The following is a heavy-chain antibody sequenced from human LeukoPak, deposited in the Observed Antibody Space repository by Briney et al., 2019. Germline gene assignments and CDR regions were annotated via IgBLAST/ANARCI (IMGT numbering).Heavy chain of an antibody. V-gene: IGHV3-23*01. CDR1: GFTFSTYA. J-gene: IGHJ4*02. Sequence: GGSLRLSCVASGFTFSTYAISWVRQAPGKGLEWVSTISSTCGSTYYADSVKGRFTISRDNSNNTLYLQINSLRTGETAVYYCARPLTWTNYKDYWGQGTLVTVS. CDR3: ARPLTWTNYKDY. CDR2: ISSTCGST. D-gene: IGHD3-10*01.